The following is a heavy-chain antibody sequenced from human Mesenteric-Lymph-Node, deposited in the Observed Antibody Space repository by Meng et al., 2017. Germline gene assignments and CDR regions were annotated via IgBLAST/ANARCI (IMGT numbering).Heavy chain of an antibody. D-gene: IGHD6-19*01. CDR3: ARVAAVAGFDY. J-gene: IGHJ4*02. CDR2: IDWSGGSI. CDR1: GFSFDDYG. Sequence: GGSLRLSCTGSGFSFDDYGMSWVRQTPGKGLEWVSGIDWSGGSIGYVDSVKGRFSISRDNAKNSLYLQMNSLRAEDTAVYYCARVAAVAGFDYWGQGTLVTVSS. V-gene: IGHV3-20*04.